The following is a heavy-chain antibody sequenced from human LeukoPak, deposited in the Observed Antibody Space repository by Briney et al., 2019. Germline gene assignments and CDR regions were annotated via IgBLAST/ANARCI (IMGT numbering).Heavy chain of an antibody. CDR3: ARGNKDYGDYARGLSDY. V-gene: IGHV1-8*01. CDR2: MNPNSGNT. J-gene: IGHJ4*02. CDR1: GYTFTSFE. Sequence: ASVKVSCKASGYTFTSFEINWVRQATGQGLEWRGWMNPNSGNTGSAQKFQGRITMTRNTSITTAYMELSSLRSEDTAVYYCARGNKDYGDYARGLSDYWGQGTLVTVSS. D-gene: IGHD4-17*01.